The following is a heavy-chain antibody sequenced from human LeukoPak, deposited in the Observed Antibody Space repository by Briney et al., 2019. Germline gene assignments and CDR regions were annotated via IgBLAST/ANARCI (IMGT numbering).Heavy chain of an antibody. CDR1: GGSINSYY. D-gene: IGHD5-18*01. V-gene: IGHV4-59*01. CDR3: ARESGYIYGYNEKFFDY. CDR2: MFFSGNT. Sequence: KPSETLSLTCTVSGGSINSYYWSWIRQPPGKGLEWIGYMFFSGNTNYNPSLKSRVTISVDTSKNQFSLKLSSVTAADTAVYYCARESGYIYGYNEKFFDYWGQGTLVTVSS. J-gene: IGHJ4*02.